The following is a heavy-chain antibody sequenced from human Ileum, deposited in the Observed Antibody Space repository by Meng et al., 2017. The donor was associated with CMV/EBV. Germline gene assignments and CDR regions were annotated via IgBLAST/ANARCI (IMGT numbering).Heavy chain of an antibody. CDR1: GGPISSYY. CDR3: ARLPAV. J-gene: IGHJ6*02. V-gene: IGHV4-59*01. Sequence: SETLSLTCTVSGGPISSYYWSWIRQPPGKGLEWIGYIYYSDSTNYYPFLKSRITISVDTSKNQFSLKLSSVTAADTAVYYCARLPAVWGQGTTVTVSS. CDR2: IYYSDST.